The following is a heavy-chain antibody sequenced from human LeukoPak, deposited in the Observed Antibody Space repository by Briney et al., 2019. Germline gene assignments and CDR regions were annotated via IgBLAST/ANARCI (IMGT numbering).Heavy chain of an antibody. CDR3: ARLALLGGTYHPDF. Sequence: SETLSLTRIVSGDSISTNYWSWIRQAPGKGLEYIGHVHHTGSAYYSPSLKSRVSMSADASKNQFSLKLTSVTAADTAVYYCARLALLGGTYHPDFWGQGTLVTVSS. D-gene: IGHD1-26*01. CDR1: GDSISTNY. V-gene: IGHV4-59*01. J-gene: IGHJ4*02. CDR2: VHHTGSA.